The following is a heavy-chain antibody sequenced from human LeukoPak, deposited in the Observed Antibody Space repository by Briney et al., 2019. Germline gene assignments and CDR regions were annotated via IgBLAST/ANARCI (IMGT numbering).Heavy chain of an antibody. Sequence: SETLSLTCTVSGGSFSSYYWSWIRQPAGKGLEWIGRIYTSGITNYNTNYNPSLSSRVTMSVDTSKNQFSLKLNSVTAADTAVYYCARAIWHGSGTTAFDYWGPGTLVTVSS. V-gene: IGHV4-4*07. J-gene: IGHJ4*02. D-gene: IGHD3-10*01. CDR3: ARAIWHGSGTTAFDY. CDR1: GGSFSSYY. CDR2: IYTSGITNYNT.